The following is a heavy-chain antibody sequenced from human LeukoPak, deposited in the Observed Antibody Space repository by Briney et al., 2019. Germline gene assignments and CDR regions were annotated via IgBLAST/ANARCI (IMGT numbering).Heavy chain of an antibody. CDR1: GGSISSSSYY. J-gene: IGHJ5*02. V-gene: IGHV4-39*07. CDR2: IYYSGST. Sequence: SETLSLTCTVSGGSISSSSYYWGWIRQPPGKGLEWIGSIYYSGSTYYNPSLKSRVTISVDTSKNQFSLKLSSVTAADTAVYYCPRAPSDCSSTSCYTGWFDPWGQGTLVTVSS. CDR3: PRAPSDCSSTSCYTGWFDP. D-gene: IGHD2-2*02.